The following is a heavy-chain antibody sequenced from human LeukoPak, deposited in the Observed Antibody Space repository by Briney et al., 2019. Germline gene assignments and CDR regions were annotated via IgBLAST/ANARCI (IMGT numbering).Heavy chain of an antibody. V-gene: IGHV4-34*01. CDR1: GGSFSGYY. CDR2: INDSERT. CDR3: ARRLRDSSEWYFDY. J-gene: IGHJ4*02. D-gene: IGHD3-22*01. Sequence: SETLSLTCAVYGGSFSGYYWSWVRRPPGKGLEWIGEINDSERTNYNPSLKSRVIISVDTSKNQFSLRLTSVTAADTAVYYCARRLRDSSEWYFDYWGRGRLV.